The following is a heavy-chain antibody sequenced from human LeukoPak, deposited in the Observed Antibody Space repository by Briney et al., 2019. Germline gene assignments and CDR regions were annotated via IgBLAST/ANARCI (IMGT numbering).Heavy chain of an antibody. J-gene: IGHJ5*02. CDR3: AKAISNASNWFDP. CDR1: GFTFTTYA. D-gene: IGHD3-16*01. CDR2: ISRKGGST. Sequence: SGGSLRLSCAASGFTFTTYAMSWVRQAPGKGLEWVSSISRKGGSTYYTDSVKGRFTISRDNSKNTLYLQMNSLRAEDTAIYYCAKAISNASNWFDPWGQGTLVTVSS. V-gene: IGHV3-23*01.